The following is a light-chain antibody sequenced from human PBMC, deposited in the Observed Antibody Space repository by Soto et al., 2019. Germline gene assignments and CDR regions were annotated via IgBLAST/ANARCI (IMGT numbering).Light chain of an antibody. V-gene: IGLV3-21*04. Sequence: SYELTQPPSVSVAPEKTARSSCGGNNIGSKSVRWYQQKPGQAPVLVIYYDRHRPSGIPERFPGSNSGNPATLTISRVEAGDEADYYWQVWDSSSDHVVFGGGTNLPV. CDR1: NIGSKS. CDR2: YDR. CDR3: QVWDSSSDHVV. J-gene: IGLJ2*01.